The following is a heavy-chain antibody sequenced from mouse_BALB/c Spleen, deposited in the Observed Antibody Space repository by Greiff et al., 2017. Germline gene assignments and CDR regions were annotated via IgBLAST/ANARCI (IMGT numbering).Heavy chain of an antibody. D-gene: IGHD1-1*01. Sequence: QVQLKESGPGLVAPSQSLSITCTVSGFSLTGYGVNWVRQPPGKGLEWLGMIWGDGSTDYNSALKSRLSISKDNSKSQVFLKMNSLQTDDTARYYCARERNYYGSPYAMDYWGQGTSVTVSS. V-gene: IGHV2-6-7*01. CDR3: ARERNYYGSPYAMDY. CDR1: GFSLTGYG. J-gene: IGHJ4*01. CDR2: IWGDGST.